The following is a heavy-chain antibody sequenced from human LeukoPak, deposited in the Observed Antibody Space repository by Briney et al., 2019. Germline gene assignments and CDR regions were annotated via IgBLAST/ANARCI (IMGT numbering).Heavy chain of an antibody. CDR3: AKRLVRGATNLSFFDY. V-gene: IGHV3-21*04. J-gene: IGHJ4*02. D-gene: IGHD3-10*01. Sequence: GGSLRLSCAASGFTFSSYSMNWVRQAPGKGLEWVSSINSSSSYIYYADSVKGRFTISRDNAKNSLYLQMNSLRAEDTAVYYCAKRLVRGATNLSFFDYWGQGTLVTVSS. CDR1: GFTFSSYS. CDR2: INSSSSYI.